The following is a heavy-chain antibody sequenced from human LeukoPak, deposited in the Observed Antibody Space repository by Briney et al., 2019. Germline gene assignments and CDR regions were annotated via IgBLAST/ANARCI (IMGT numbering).Heavy chain of an antibody. J-gene: IGHJ4*02. D-gene: IGHD3-16*02. Sequence: ASVKVSCKTSGYTFTNYGISWVRQAPGQGLEWMGWISAYSGNTNYAQKVQGRVTMTTDTSTGTAYVELRSLRSDDTAVYYCARDALGYDYVWGSYRYSDYWGQGTLVTVSS. CDR3: ARDALGYDYVWGSYRYSDY. V-gene: IGHV1-18*01. CDR2: ISAYSGNT. CDR1: GYTFTNYG.